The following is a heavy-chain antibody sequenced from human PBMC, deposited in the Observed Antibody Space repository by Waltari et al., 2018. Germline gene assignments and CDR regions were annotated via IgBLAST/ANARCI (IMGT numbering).Heavy chain of an antibody. J-gene: IGHJ4*02. CDR3: ATDGIAARTLDY. D-gene: IGHD6-6*01. CDR2: FDPEAGET. V-gene: IGHV1-24*01. Sequence: QVQLVQSGAEVKKPGASVKVSCKVSGYTLTELSMHWVRQAPGKGLEWMGGFDPEAGETSYAQKFQGRVTMTEDTSTDTAYMELSSLRSEDTAVYYCATDGIAARTLDYWGQGTLVTVSS. CDR1: GYTLTELS.